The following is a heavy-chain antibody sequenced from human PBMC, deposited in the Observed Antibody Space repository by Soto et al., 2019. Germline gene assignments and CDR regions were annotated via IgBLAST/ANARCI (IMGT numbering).Heavy chain of an antibody. V-gene: IGHV3-21*01. CDR3: ARDPSDLWEPDQHFHH. Sequence: GGSLRLSCAASALTFSSFSMNWVRETPGKGLEWVASISGSSIYIYYVDAVRGRFTISRDNAKNLLYLQMNSLRAEDTGVYYCARDPSDLWEPDQHFHHWGQGTLVTVSS. J-gene: IGHJ1*01. CDR2: ISGSSIYI. D-gene: IGHD1-26*01. CDR1: ALTFSSFS.